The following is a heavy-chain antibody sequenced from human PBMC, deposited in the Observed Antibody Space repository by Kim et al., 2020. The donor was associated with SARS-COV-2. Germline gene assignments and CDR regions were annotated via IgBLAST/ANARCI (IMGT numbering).Heavy chain of an antibody. CDR2: ISSSSSYI. Sequence: GGSLRLSCAASGFTFSSYSMNWVRQAPGKGLEWVSSISSSSSYIYYADSVKGRFTISRDNAKNSLYLQMNSLRAEDTAVYYCARDHRDTPEGWLPERAPICYFDYWGQGTLVTVSS. D-gene: IGHD5-12*01. CDR3: ARDHRDTPEGWLPERAPICYFDY. J-gene: IGHJ4*02. CDR1: GFTFSSYS. V-gene: IGHV3-21*01.